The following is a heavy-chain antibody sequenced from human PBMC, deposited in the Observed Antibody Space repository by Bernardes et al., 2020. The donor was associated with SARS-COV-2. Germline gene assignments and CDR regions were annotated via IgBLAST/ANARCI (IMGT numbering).Heavy chain of an antibody. CDR1: GFTFSSYW. V-gene: IGHV3-74*01. J-gene: IGHJ4*02. CDR2: ISTDGSAT. D-gene: IGHD3-10*02. CDR3: QTGYVSDTWPDY. Sequence: GGSLRLSCAASGFTFSSYWMHWVRQAPGKGLMWVSRISTDGSATDYADSVKGRFTISRDNAKNTLFLQMNSLRVEDTAVYYCQTGYVSDTWPDYWGQGTLVTVSS.